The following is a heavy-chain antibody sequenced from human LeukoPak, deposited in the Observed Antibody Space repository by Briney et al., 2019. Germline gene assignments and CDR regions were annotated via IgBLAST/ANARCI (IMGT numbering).Heavy chain of an antibody. CDR3: ARTGSTVTMLYPFDH. Sequence: SETLSLTCTVSGGSIRSYYWSWVRHPPGEGLEWIGYIYYSVSTNYNPSLKSRVSISVDTSKNQFSLKLSSVTAADTAVYYCARTGSTVTMLYPFDHWGQGTLVTVSS. V-gene: IGHV4-59*01. J-gene: IGHJ4*02. CDR1: GGSIRSYY. CDR2: IYYSVST. D-gene: IGHD4-17*01.